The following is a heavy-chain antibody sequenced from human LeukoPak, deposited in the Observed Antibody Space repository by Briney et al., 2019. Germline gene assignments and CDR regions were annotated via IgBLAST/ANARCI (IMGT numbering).Heavy chain of an antibody. J-gene: IGHJ5*02. CDR2: INSDGSST. CDR1: GFTFSSHW. Sequence: GGSLRLSCAASGFTFSSHWMYWVRQAPGKGLVWFSRINSDGSSTNYADSVKGRFTISRDNAKNTLYLQMNSLRAEDTAVFYCVRDLRQCIGGACYAWGQGTLVTVSS. CDR3: VRDLRQCIGGACYA. V-gene: IGHV3-74*01. D-gene: IGHD2-21*02.